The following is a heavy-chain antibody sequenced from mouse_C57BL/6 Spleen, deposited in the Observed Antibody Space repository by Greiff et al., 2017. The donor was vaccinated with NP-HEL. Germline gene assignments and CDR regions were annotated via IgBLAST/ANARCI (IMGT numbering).Heavy chain of an antibody. Sequence: QVQLQQPGAELVRPGTSVKLSCKASGYTFTSYWMHWVKQRPGQGLEWIGVIDPSDSYTNYNQKFKGKATLTVDTSSSTAYLQLSSLTSEDSAVYYCARRGGNYDFDYWGQGTTLTVSS. D-gene: IGHD2-1*01. CDR2: IDPSDSYT. J-gene: IGHJ2*01. CDR3: ARRGGNYDFDY. V-gene: IGHV1-59*01. CDR1: GYTFTSYW.